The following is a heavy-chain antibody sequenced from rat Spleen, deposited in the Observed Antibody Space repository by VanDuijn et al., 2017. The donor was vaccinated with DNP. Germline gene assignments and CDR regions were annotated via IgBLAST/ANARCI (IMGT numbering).Heavy chain of an antibody. CDR3: ARALWVSWYFDF. CDR2: ISNGGGNT. J-gene: IGHJ1*01. CDR1: GFTFSHYY. V-gene: IGHV5-25*01. Sequence: EVQLVESGGGLVQPGRSMKLSCVASGFTFSHYYMAWVRQAPTKGLEWVASISNGGGNTYYRDSVKGRFTISRHNAESTLYLQMNSLRSEDTATYYCARALWVSWYFDFWGPGTMVTVSS. D-gene: IGHD1-7*01.